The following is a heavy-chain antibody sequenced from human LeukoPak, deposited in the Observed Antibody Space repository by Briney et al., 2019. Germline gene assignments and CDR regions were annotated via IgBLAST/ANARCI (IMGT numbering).Heavy chain of an antibody. CDR3: ARDLTVVVVAASDHDAFDI. D-gene: IGHD2-15*01. V-gene: IGHV3-48*01. CDR1: GFTFSSYS. Sequence: GGSLRLSCAASGFTFSSYSMNWVRQAPGKGLEWVSYISSSSSTIYYADSVKGRFIISRDNAKNSLYLQMNSLRAEDTAVYYCARDLTVVVVAASDHDAFDIWGQGTMVTDSS. CDR2: ISSSSSTI. J-gene: IGHJ3*02.